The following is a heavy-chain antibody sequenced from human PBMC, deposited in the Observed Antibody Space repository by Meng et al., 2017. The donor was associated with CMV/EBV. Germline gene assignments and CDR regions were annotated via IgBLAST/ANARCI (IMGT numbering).Heavy chain of an antibody. CDR3: ARSDSSSTNYYYYGMDV. CDR2: IIPILGIA. CDR1: GGTFSSYA. J-gene: IGHJ6*02. V-gene: IGHV1-69*10. D-gene: IGHD6-6*01. Sequence: SVKVSCKASGGTFSSYAISWVRQAPGQGLEWMGGIIPILGIANYAQKFQGRVTITADKSTSTAYMELSSLRSEDTAVYYCARSDSSSTNYYYYGMDVWGQGTTVTVLL.